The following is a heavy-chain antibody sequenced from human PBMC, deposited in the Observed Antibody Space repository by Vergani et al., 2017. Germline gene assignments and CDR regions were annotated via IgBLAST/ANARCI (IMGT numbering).Heavy chain of an antibody. CDR1: GFTFSSYE. CDR2: ISSSGSTI. CDR3: ARYADSSGYTI. V-gene: IGHV3-48*03. D-gene: IGHD3-22*01. Sequence: EVQLVESGGGVVQPGGSLRLSCAASGFTFSSYEMNWVRQAPGKGLEWVSYISSSGSTIYYADSVKGRFTISRDNAKNSLYLQMNSLRAEDTAVYYCARYADSSGYTIWGQGTLVTVSS. J-gene: IGHJ4*02.